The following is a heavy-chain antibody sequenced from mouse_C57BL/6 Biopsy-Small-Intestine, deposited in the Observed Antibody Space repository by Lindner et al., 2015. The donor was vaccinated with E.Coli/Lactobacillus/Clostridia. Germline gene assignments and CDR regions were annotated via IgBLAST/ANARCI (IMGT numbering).Heavy chain of an antibody. CDR1: GFTLTSHY. D-gene: IGHD3-2*02. CDR3: ARGQGVRTGVLEK. Sequence: SVKVSCKASGFTLTSHYIHWVRQAPGQGLEWLGMINPNNNAKNYAQKFQGRLTVTRDTSTSTVDMELSSLKSDDTAVYYCARGQGVRTGVLEKWGQGSLVTVS. J-gene: IGHJ3*02. CDR2: INPNNNAK. V-gene: IGHV1S61*01.